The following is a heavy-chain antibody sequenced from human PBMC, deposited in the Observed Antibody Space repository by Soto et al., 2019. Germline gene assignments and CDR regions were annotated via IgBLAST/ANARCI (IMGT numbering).Heavy chain of an antibody. J-gene: IGHJ4*02. V-gene: IGHV4-28*05. D-gene: IGHD4-4*01. CDR2: INYSGSF. Sequence: QVQVQESGPGLVKASDTLSLTCRVSGYFISSSHWWGWIRQPPGKGLEWIGHINYSGSFYHDPSLKSRVTXXLXTXMHQFSLRLSSVTAVDTAVYYCARIATTTLGGPIDYWGRGTLVTVSS. CDR1: GYFISSSHW. CDR3: ARIATTTLGGPIDY.